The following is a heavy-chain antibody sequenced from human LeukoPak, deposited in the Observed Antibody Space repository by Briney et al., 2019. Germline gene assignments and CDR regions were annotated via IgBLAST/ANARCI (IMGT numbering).Heavy chain of an antibody. CDR2: IKSRANTYAT. D-gene: IGHD1-14*01. Sequence: PGGSLRLSCAASGFTFSCSAILWLPQASGKGVEGVGHIKSRANTYATAYAASVKGRFTISRDDSKNTAYLQMNSLKAEDTALYYCTSPDDYGDYWGQGTLVTVSS. J-gene: IGHJ4*02. CDR3: TSPDDYGDY. V-gene: IGHV3-73*01. CDR1: GFTFSCSA.